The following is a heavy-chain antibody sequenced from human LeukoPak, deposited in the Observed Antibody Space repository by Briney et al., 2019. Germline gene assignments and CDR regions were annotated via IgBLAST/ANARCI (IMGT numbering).Heavy chain of an antibody. CDR2: ISWNSGSI. CDR3: AKDKGPYYYYMDV. V-gene: IGHV3-9*01. CDR1: GFTFDDYA. Sequence: TGGSLRLSCAASGFTFDDYAMHWVRHAPGKGLEWVSGISWNSGSIGYADSVKGRFTISRDNAKNSLYLQMNSLRAEDTALYYCAKDKGPYYYYMDVWGKGTTVTISS. J-gene: IGHJ6*03.